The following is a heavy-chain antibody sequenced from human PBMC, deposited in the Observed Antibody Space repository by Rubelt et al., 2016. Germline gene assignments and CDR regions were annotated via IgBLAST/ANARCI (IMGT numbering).Heavy chain of an antibody. D-gene: IGHD3-3*01. Sequence: QVRLVQSGAEVKKPGASVKVSCKASGYTFTSYDINWVRQATGQGLEWMGWMNPNSGNTGYAQKFQGRVTMTRNTSISTAYMELSSVRSEDTAMYYCARLSITIFGVVVYYYGMDVWGQGTTVTVSS. CDR3: ARLSITIFGVVVYYYGMDV. CDR1: GYTFTSYD. CDR2: MNPNSGNT. V-gene: IGHV1-8*01. J-gene: IGHJ6*02.